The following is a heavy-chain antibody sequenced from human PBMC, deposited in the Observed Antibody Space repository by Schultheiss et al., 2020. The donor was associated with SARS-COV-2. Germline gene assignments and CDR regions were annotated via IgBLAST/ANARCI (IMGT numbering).Heavy chain of an antibody. CDR3: ARGPYGDYVGGLGFDY. D-gene: IGHD4-17*01. J-gene: IGHJ4*02. V-gene: IGHV4-59*01. CDR2: IYYSGST. CDR1: GGSISSYY. Sequence: SETLSLTCTVSGGSISSYYWSWIRQPPGKGLEWIGYIYYSGSTNYNTSLKSRVTISVDTSKNQFSLKLSSVTAADTAVYYCARGPYGDYVGGLGFDYWGQGALVTVSS.